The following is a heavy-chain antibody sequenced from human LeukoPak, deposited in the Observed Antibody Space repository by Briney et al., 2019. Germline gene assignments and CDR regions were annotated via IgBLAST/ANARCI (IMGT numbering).Heavy chain of an antibody. CDR1: GGSISSTRYY. CDR2: IYTSGST. V-gene: IGHV4-61*02. CDR3: ARESGYSGYDLEYYYYYYMDV. J-gene: IGHJ6*03. D-gene: IGHD5-12*01. Sequence: SETLSLTCTVSGGSISSTRYYWGWIRQPAGKGLEWIGRIYTSGSTNYNPSLKSRVTMSVDTSKNQFSLKLSSVTAADTAVYYCARESGYSGYDLEYYYYYYMDVWGKGTTVTISS.